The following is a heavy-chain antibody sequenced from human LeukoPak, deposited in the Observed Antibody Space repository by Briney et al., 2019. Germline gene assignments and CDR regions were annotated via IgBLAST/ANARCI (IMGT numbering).Heavy chain of an antibody. J-gene: IGHJ4*02. CDR2: IRTTAEGAKYA. V-gene: IGHV3-48*02. Sequence: GGSLRLSCATSGFSFTDNPMNSDLQAPRKGLKWISNIRTTAEGAKYAYYADSVKGRVTISRDDGKNTLYLHMNSLRDDDTVFYHAANGIRDAFDYWGQGILVTVSS. D-gene: IGHD5-24*01. CDR3: ANGIRDAFDY. CDR1: GFSFTDNP.